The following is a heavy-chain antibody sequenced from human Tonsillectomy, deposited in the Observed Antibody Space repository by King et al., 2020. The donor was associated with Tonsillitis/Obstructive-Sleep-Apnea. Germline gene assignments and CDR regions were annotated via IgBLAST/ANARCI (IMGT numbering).Heavy chain of an antibody. J-gene: IGHJ3*02. V-gene: IGHV3-74*01. CDR3: ARGGGNSLHAFDI. CDR2: INSDGSST. CDR1: GFTFSSYW. Sequence: VQLVESGGGLVQPGGSLRLSCAASGFTFSSYWMHWVRQAPGKGLVWVSRINSDGSSTSYADSVKGRFTISRDNAKNTLYLQTNSLRAEDTAVYYCARGGGNSLHAFDIWGEGTMVTASS. D-gene: IGHD2-21*01.